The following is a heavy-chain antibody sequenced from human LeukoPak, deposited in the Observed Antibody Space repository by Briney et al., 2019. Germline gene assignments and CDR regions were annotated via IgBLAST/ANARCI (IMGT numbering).Heavy chain of an antibody. J-gene: IGHJ4*02. Sequence: PSGTLSLTCTVSGGSISSYYWSWIRQPPGKGLEWIGYISSSGSTNHNPSLKSRVTISLDTSKNQFSLKLSSVTAADTAVYHCARVRGSGWYEFDYWGQGTLVTVSS. D-gene: IGHD6-13*01. CDR2: ISSSGST. V-gene: IGHV4-59*01. CDR3: ARVRGSGWYEFDY. CDR1: GGSISSYY.